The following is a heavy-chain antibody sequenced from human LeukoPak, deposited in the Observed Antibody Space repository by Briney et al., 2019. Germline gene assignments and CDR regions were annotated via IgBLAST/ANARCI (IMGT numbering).Heavy chain of an antibody. V-gene: IGHV1-69*05. D-gene: IGHD3-10*01. Sequence: VASVKVSCKASGGTFSSYAISWVRQAPGQGLEWMGGIIPIFGTANYAQKFQGRVTITTDESTSTAYMELSSLRSEDTAVYYCARSSLRTYYYGSGSYYNCDYWGQGTLVTLSS. CDR2: IIPIFGTA. J-gene: IGHJ4*02. CDR3: ARSSLRTYYYGSGSYYNCDY. CDR1: GGTFSSYA.